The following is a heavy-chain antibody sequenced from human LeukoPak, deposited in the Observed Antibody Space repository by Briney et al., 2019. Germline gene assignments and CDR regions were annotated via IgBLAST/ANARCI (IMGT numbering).Heavy chain of an antibody. V-gene: IGHV4-59*02. Sequence: SETLSLTCTASGGSVSRYYWSWIRQPPGKGLEWIGYIYYSGSTNYNPSLKSRVTISVDTSKNQFSLKLSSVTAADTAVYYCARSDTAMVTCDYWGQGTLVTVSS. CDR2: IYYSGST. J-gene: IGHJ4*02. D-gene: IGHD5-18*01. CDR1: GGSVSRYY. CDR3: ARSDTAMVTCDY.